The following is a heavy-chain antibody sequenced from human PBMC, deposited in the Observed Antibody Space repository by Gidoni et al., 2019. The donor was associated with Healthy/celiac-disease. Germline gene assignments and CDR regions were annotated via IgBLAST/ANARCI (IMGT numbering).Heavy chain of an antibody. D-gene: IGHD3-16*02. V-gene: IGHV1-69*01. CDR1: GGTFSSYA. J-gene: IGHJ4*02. CDR3: ASSTSNYDYVWGSYRKGYYFDY. Sequence: QVQLVQSGAAVKKSGSSVKVSCKASGGTFSSYAISWVRQAPGQGLEWMGGIIPIFGTANYAQKFQGRVTITADESTSTAYMELSSLRSEDTAVYYCASSTSNYDYVWGSYRKGYYFDYWGQGTLVTVSS. CDR2: IIPIFGTA.